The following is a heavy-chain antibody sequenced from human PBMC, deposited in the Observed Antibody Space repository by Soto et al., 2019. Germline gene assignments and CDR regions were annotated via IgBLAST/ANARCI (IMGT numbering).Heavy chain of an antibody. CDR2: IYHSGST. J-gene: IGHJ6*02. Sequence: QVQLQESGPGLVKPSGTLSLTCAVSGGSISSSNWWSWVRQPPGKGLEWIGEIYHSGSTNYNPSLKSRVTRSVDKSQNQFSLKLSYVTAADTAVYYCARAGGYNGYYYYGMDVWGQGNTVTVSS. CDR1: GGSISSSNW. D-gene: IGHD1-1*01. V-gene: IGHV4-4*02. CDR3: ARAGGYNGYYYYGMDV.